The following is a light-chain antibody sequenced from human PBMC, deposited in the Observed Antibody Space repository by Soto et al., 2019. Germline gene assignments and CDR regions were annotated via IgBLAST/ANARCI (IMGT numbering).Light chain of an antibody. CDR2: DVS. J-gene: IGKJ5*01. Sequence: EIVLTQFPATLSLSPGERVTLSCRASQSVSRYLAWYQQKPGQAPRLLIYDVSTRATGIPARFSGSGSGTDFTLTISSLEPEDFAIYSCQQRSDWPITFGQGTRLEI. CDR1: QSVSRY. CDR3: QQRSDWPIT. V-gene: IGKV3-11*01.